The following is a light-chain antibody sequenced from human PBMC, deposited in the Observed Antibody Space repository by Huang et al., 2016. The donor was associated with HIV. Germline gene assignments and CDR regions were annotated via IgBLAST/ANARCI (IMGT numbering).Light chain of an antibody. V-gene: IGKV3-11*01. Sequence: DIVLTQSPATLSLSPGERATLSCRAGQSVGSYLAWYQQTPGQATRRLDADASHRATGIPARFSGSGSGTDFTLTISSLEPEDFAVYYCHQHSSWPGTFGQGTRVEIK. CDR2: DAS. CDR1: QSVGSY. J-gene: IGKJ1*01. CDR3: HQHSSWPGT.